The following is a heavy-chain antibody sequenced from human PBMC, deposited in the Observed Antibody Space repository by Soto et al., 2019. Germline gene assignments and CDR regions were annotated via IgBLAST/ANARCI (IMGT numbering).Heavy chain of an antibody. D-gene: IGHD3-10*01. V-gene: IGHV1-69*06. CDR3: ATHGATAMARGAMKHYYYVMDV. CDR2: TIPIFDTP. CDR1: GGIFSSFT. Sequence: QVQLVQSGAEAGKPGSSVKVSCRASGGIFSSFTISWVRQAPGQGLEWLRGTIPIFDTPTYAQKSQGRVTITAEKSTNTVQMQLSRHRSEDTDVYYCATHGATAMARGAMKHYYYVMDVWGQGTTLTVSS. J-gene: IGHJ6*02.